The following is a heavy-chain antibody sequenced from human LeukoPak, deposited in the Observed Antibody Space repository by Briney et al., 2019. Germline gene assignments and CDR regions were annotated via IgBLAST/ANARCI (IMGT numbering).Heavy chain of an antibody. CDR1: GFTFSGYG. D-gene: IGHD3-10*01. CDR2: ISSSSSTI. J-gene: IGHJ6*02. CDR3: AGDSGFGAPRKVGMDV. Sequence: PGGSLRLSCATSGFTFSGYGMNWVRQAPGKGLEWVSYISSSSSTIYYADSVKGRFTISRDNAKNSLYLQMNSLRAEDTAVYYCAGDSGFGAPRKVGMDVWGQGTTVTVSS. V-gene: IGHV3-48*04.